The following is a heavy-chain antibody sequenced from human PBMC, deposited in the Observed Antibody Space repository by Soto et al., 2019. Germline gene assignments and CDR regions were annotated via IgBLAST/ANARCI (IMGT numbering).Heavy chain of an antibody. V-gene: IGHV1-46*01. Sequence: VASVKVSCKASGYTFTSYYMHWVRQAPGQGLEWMGIINPSGGSTSYAQKFQGRVTMTRDTSTSTVYMELSSLRSEDTAVYYCARAKRRVGATNFGSFDYWGQGTLVTVSS. CDR1: GYTFTSYY. CDR2: INPSGGST. J-gene: IGHJ4*02. CDR3: ARAKRRVGATNFGSFDY. D-gene: IGHD1-26*01.